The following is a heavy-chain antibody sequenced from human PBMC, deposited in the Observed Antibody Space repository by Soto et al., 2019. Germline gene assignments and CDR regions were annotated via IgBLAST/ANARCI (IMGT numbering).Heavy chain of an antibody. Sequence: QVQLVQSGAEVQKPGSSVKGSCKASGGIFSTYAISWLRQAPGQGLEWMGGIIPLFGTPNYAQRFQGRVTITADESTSTAYMELSRLRSEDTAVYYCGRDRDYYGSGNYYNRIDFWGQGTLVTVSS. J-gene: IGHJ4*02. V-gene: IGHV1-69*01. CDR1: GGIFSTYA. CDR3: GRDRDYYGSGNYYNRIDF. CDR2: IIPLFGTP. D-gene: IGHD3-10*01.